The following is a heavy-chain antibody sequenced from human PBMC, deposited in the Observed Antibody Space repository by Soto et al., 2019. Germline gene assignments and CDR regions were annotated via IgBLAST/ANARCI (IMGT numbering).Heavy chain of an antibody. CDR1: GFTFSNYG. V-gene: IGHV3-30*18. CDR3: AKDHLTTTVTTVGY. Sequence: QVQLVESGGGVVQPGRSLRLSCAASGFTFSNYGMHWAPQAPGRGLGWVEVISYHGSDKYYADSVKGRFTIPRDNSKNTLYLQMDSLRAEDTAVYYCAKDHLTTTVTTVGYWGQGTLVTVSS. J-gene: IGHJ4*02. D-gene: IGHD4-17*01. CDR2: ISYHGSDK.